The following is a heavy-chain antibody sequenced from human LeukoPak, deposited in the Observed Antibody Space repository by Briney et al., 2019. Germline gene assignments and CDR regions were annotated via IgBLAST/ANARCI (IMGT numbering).Heavy chain of an antibody. CDR1: GIHLKQPA. V-gene: IGHV3-23*01. J-gene: IGHJ4*02. D-gene: IGHD1-1*01. CDR3: AKVDYWSPANYFDS. CDR2: YSCSGGGT. Sequence: GALRTFCSNPGIHLKQPALDWVRPAPGKGAGGGSTYSCSGGGTYYADSVKGRFTISRDNSKNTLYLQMNSLRVEDTAVYYCAKVDYWSPANYFDSWGQGTLVTVSS.